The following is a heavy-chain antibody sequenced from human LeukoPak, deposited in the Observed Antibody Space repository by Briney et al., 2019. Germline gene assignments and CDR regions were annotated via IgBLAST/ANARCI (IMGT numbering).Heavy chain of an antibody. V-gene: IGHV1-69*04. D-gene: IGHD5-24*01. CDR3: ARVAQGYGSTLFDY. CDR1: GYSFTTYG. Sequence: ASVKVSCKASGYSFTTYGISWVRQAPGQGLEWMGRLIPILGIANYAQKFQGRVTITADTSTSTAYMVLSSLRSEDTAVYYCARVAQGYGSTLFDYWGQGTLVTVSS. CDR2: LIPILGIA. J-gene: IGHJ4*02.